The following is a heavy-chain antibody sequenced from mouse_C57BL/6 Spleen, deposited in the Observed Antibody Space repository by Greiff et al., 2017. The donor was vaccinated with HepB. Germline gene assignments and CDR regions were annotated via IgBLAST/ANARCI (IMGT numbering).Heavy chain of an antibody. V-gene: IGHV1-69*01. Sequence: QVQLQQPGAELVMPGASVKLSCKASGYTFTSYWMHWVKQRPGQGLEWIGEIDPSDSYTNYNQKFKGKSTLTVDKSSSPAYMQLSSLTSEDSAVYYCAGVPAQAGWFAYWGQGTLVTVSA. CDR2: IDPSDSYT. D-gene: IGHD3-2*02. J-gene: IGHJ3*01. CDR3: AGVPAQAGWFAY. CDR1: GYTFTSYW.